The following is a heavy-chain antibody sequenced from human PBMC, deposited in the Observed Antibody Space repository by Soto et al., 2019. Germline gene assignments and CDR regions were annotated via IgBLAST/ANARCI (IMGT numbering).Heavy chain of an antibody. Sequence: SLRLSCAASGFTFSSYGMHWVRQAPGKGLEWVAVISYDGSNKYYADSVKGRFTISRDNSKNTLYLQMNSLRAEDTAVYYCAKDIQRCYKFMDVWRQGTTVTVSS. CDR1: GFTFSSYG. D-gene: IGHD2-8*01. J-gene: IGHJ6*02. CDR2: ISYDGSNK. CDR3: AKDIQRCYKFMDV. V-gene: IGHV3-30*18.